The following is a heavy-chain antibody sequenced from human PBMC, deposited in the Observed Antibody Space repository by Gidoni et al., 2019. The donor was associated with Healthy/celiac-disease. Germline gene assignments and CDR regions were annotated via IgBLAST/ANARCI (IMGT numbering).Heavy chain of an antibody. CDR2: ISSSSSYI. V-gene: IGHV3-21*01. CDR1: GFTFSSDS. J-gene: IGHJ6*02. D-gene: IGHD3-22*01. Sequence: EVQLVESGGGLVKPGGSLRLSCAASGFTFSSDSMNWVRQAPGKGLEWVSSISSSSSYIYYADSVKGRFTISRDNAKNSLYLQMNSLRAEDTAVYYCARDPFYDSSGYYSYGMDVWGQGTTVTVSS. CDR3: ARDPFYDSSGYYSYGMDV.